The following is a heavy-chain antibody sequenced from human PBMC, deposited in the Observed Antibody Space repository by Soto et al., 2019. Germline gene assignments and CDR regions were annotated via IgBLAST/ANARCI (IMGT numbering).Heavy chain of an antibody. J-gene: IGHJ6*03. CDR1: GFTFSSYG. CDR3: ARGYHWGRLFFSIDYFKAV. CDR2: IWYDGSNK. D-gene: IGHD2-2*01. V-gene: IGHV3-33*01. Sequence: GGSLRLSCAASGFTFSSYGMHWVRQAPGKGLEWVAVIWYDGSNKYYADSVKGRFTISRDNSKNTLYLQMNSLRAEDTAVYYCARGYHWGRLFFSIDYFKAVWGKGTTDTAP.